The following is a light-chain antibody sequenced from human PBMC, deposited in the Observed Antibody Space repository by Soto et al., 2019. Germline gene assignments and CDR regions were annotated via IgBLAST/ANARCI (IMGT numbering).Light chain of an antibody. CDR2: GAS. J-gene: IGKJ2*01. CDR3: QQYYNWPPGT. V-gene: IGKV3-15*01. Sequence: EIVMTQSPATLSVSPGERATLSCRASQSVSSNFAWYQQKPGQAPRLLIYGASTRATGIPARFSGSGSGTEFNLPISSLQSEDFAVYYCQQYYNWPPGTFGQGTKLEIK. CDR1: QSVSSN.